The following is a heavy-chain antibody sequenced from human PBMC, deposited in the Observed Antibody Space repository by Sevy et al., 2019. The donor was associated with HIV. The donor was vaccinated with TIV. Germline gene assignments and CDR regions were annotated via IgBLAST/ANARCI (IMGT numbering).Heavy chain of an antibody. CDR3: AKDHGSGAFDY. Sequence: GGSLRLSCAASGFTFSSFAINWVRQAPGKGLEWVSTVTASGRETFSPDSLKGRFTISRDNSKNTVFLQMNSLRAEDTAVYYCAKDHGSGAFDYWGQGTLVTVSS. D-gene: IGHD3-10*01. CDR2: VTASGRET. V-gene: IGHV3-23*01. J-gene: IGHJ4*02. CDR1: GFTFSSFA.